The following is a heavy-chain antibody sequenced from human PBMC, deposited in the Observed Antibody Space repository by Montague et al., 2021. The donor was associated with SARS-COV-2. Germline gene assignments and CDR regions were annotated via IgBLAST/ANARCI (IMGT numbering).Heavy chain of an antibody. V-gene: IGHV4-39*01. Sequence: SETRSLTCTVSGGSISSSSYYLAWIRKPPGKGMEWMGSIYYRGSTYYNPSLKSPVFISVDTSKNQLSLTLTSVTAADTAVYYCATQEDPSGWIPGPFDFWGQGTLLSVSS. CDR2: IYYRGST. D-gene: IGHD6-19*01. CDR1: GGSISSSSYY. CDR3: ATQEDPSGWIPGPFDF. J-gene: IGHJ4*02.